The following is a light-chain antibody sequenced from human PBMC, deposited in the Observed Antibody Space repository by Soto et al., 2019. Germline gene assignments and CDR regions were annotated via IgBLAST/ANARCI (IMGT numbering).Light chain of an antibody. Sequence: QSVLTQSPSASASLGASVKLTCTLSSGHSSYAIAWHQQQPEKGPRYLMKLNSDGSHSKGYGIPDRFSGSSSGTERYLTISSLQSEDEADYYCQTWSTGIRVFGGGTKLTVL. V-gene: IGLV4-69*01. J-gene: IGLJ3*02. CDR1: SGHSSYA. CDR2: LNSDGSH. CDR3: QTWSTGIRV.